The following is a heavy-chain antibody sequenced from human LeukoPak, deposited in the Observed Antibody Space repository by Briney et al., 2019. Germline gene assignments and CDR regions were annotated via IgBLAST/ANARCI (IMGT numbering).Heavy chain of an antibody. CDR3: ARILSSSHAFDI. J-gene: IGHJ3*02. V-gene: IGHV3-21*01. CDR1: GFTFISSD. D-gene: IGHD6-13*01. Sequence: GGSLRLSCAASGFTFISSDMNWVRQAPGKGLEWVASISSNSRNTHYADSLKGRFIISRDNAKNSLYLQMNSLRAEDTAVYYCARILSSSHAFDIWGQGTMVTVSS. CDR2: ISSNSRNT.